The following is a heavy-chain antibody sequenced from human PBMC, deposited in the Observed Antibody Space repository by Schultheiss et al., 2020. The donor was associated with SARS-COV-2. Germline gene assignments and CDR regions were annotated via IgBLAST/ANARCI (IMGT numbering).Heavy chain of an antibody. CDR1: GFTFGSYA. CDR2: IWYDGNNK. Sequence: GESLKISCAASGFTFGSYAMNWVRQAPGKGLEWVAVIWYDGNNKYYADSVKGRFTISRDNSKNTLCLQMNSLRAEDTAVYYCARLSLYDMDVWGQGTTVTVSS. J-gene: IGHJ6*02. D-gene: IGHD3-22*01. V-gene: IGHV3-33*08. CDR3: ARLSLYDMDV.